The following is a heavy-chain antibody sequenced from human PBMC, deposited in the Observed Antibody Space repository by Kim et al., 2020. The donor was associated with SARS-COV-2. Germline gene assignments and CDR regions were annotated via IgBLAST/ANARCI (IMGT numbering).Heavy chain of an antibody. Sequence: GRDKYYRDSGKGRFNIPRDNAKNSLYLQMNSLRGEETAVYYCARGHWGRDYWGQGTLVTVSS. D-gene: IGHD7-27*01. V-gene: IGHV3-7*03. J-gene: IGHJ4*02. CDR3: ARGHWGRDY. CDR2: GRDK.